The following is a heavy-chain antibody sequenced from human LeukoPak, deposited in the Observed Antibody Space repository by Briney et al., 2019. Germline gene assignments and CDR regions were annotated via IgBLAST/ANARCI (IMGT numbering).Heavy chain of an antibody. J-gene: IGHJ1*01. Sequence: SETLSLTCTVSGGSISSSSYYWGWIRQPPGKGLEWIGSIYYSGSTYYNPSLKSRVTISVDTSKNQFSLKLSSVTAADTAVYYCARVYSNYLPEYFQHWGQGTLVTVSS. CDR3: ARVYSNYLPEYFQH. V-gene: IGHV4-39*07. CDR2: IYYSGST. D-gene: IGHD4-11*01. CDR1: GGSISSSSYY.